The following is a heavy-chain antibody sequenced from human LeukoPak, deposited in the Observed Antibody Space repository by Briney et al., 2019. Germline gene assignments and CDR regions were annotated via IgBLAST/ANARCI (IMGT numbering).Heavy chain of an antibody. D-gene: IGHD3-10*01. Sequence: SGPALVKPTQTLTLTCTFSGFSLSTSGMCVSWIRQPPGKALEWLALIDWDDDKYYSTSLKTRLTISKDTSKNQVVLTMTNMDPVDKATYYCARISRYYGSGSYSHFDYWGQGTLVTVSS. V-gene: IGHV2-70*01. CDR3: ARISRYYGSGSYSHFDY. CDR2: IDWDDDK. CDR1: GFSLSTSGMC. J-gene: IGHJ4*02.